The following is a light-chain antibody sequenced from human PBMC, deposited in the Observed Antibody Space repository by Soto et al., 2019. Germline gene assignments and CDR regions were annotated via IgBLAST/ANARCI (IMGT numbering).Light chain of an antibody. Sequence: DIQMTQSPSCLSASVGDRVIVACRASQSISRYLNWYQQKPGKAPKLVIYATSNLQSGVPSRFSGSGSGTDLTLTISSLQPEDFATYYCQQSDISPRTFGQGTKVQIK. CDR1: QSISRY. J-gene: IGKJ1*01. CDR2: ATS. CDR3: QQSDISPRT. V-gene: IGKV1-39*01.